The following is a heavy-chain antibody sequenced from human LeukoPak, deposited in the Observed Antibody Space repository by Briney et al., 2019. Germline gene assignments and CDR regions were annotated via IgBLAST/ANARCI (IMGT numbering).Heavy chain of an antibody. J-gene: IGHJ6*02. Sequence: PSETLSLTCTVSGDSISAYYWNWIRQPPGKGLEWIGYIYYSGSTNYNPSLKSRVTISVDTSKNQFSLKLSSVTAADTAVYYCARARDLYYGSGGSYYYYGMDVWGQGTTVTVSS. CDR1: GDSISAYY. D-gene: IGHD3-10*01. CDR2: IYYSGST. V-gene: IGHV4-59*01. CDR3: ARARDLYYGSGGSYYYYGMDV.